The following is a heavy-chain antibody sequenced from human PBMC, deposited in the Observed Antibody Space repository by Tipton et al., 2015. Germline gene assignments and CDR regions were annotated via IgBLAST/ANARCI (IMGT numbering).Heavy chain of an antibody. CDR3: AKDFRSCSCSSYFDGLDG. D-gene: IGHD6-13*01. CDR2: IYVDGSK. V-gene: IGHV3-53*05. CDR1: GFSVSANY. J-gene: IGHJ6*02. Sequence: GSLRLSCVASGFSVSANYMNWVRQAPGKGLEWVSVIYVDGSKYYAEFVMDRFTISRDNSKNTLYLQMNSLRAEETALYYCAKDFRSCSCSSYFDGLDGWAQGTTVSVSS.